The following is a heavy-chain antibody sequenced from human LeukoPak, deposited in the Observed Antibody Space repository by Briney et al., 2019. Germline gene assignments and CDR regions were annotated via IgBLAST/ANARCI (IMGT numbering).Heavy chain of an antibody. CDR3: ARDDNYGSGQPDD. CDR2: ISGYNGNT. Sequence: ASVKVSCKASGYTFTSYGITWVRQAPGQGLEWMGWISGYNGNTNYAQKFQGRVTMATDTSTSTVYMELRSLRSDDTAVYYCARDDNYGSGQPDDWGQGTLVTVSS. J-gene: IGHJ4*02. D-gene: IGHD3-10*01. CDR1: GYTFTSYG. V-gene: IGHV1-18*01.